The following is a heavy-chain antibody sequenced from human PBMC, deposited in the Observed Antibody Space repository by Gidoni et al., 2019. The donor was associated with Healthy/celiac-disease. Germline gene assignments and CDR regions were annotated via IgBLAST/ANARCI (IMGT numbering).Heavy chain of an antibody. CDR2: ISYDGSNK. V-gene: IGHV3-30-3*01. Sequence: QVQLVESGGGVVQPGRSLRLSCAASGFTFSSYAMHWVRQAPGKGLEWVAVISYDGSNKYYADSVKGRFTISRDNSKNTLYLQMNSLRAEDTAVYYCARGRGVIPYFDYWGQGTLVTVSS. D-gene: IGHD3-16*02. CDR3: ARGRGVIPYFDY. CDR1: GFTFSSYA. J-gene: IGHJ4*02.